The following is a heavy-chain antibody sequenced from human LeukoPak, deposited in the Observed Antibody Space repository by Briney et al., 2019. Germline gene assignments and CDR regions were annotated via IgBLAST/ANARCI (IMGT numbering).Heavy chain of an antibody. D-gene: IGHD5-18*01. V-gene: IGHV3-11*04. Sequence: GGSLRLSCAASGFTFSDYYMSWIRQAPGKGLEWVSYISSSGSTIYYADSVKGRSTISRDNAKNSLYLQMNSLRAEDTAVYYCARDTGYSYGYGYYYYMDVWGKGTTVTVSS. J-gene: IGHJ6*03. CDR1: GFTFSDYY. CDR2: ISSSGSTI. CDR3: ARDTGYSYGYGYYYYMDV.